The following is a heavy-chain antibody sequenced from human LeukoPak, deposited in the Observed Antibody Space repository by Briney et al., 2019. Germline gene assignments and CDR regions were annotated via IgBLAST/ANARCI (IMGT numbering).Heavy chain of an antibody. V-gene: IGHV3-23*01. CDR2: IRGSVVST. D-gene: IGHD1-26*01. CDR1: GFTFSNYG. J-gene: IGHJ4*02. CDR3: AREDYRGSYGY. Sequence: PGFSLRVSCAASGFTFSNYGMSWVRQAPGNALEWVSAIRGSVVSTYYADSVKGRVTISRDNSKNTLYLQMNSLRAEHTAVDYVAREDYRGSYGYWGEGPLLSVSS.